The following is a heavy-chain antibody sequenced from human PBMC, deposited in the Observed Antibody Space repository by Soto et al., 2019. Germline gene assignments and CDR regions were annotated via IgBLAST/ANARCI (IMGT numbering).Heavy chain of an antibody. Sequence: QVQLQESGPGLVKPSQTLSLTCTVSGAPINSGQFYWSWIRQQPGRGLEWIGFVSYRGNTYYNPSLKSRVIIPLDTSKNQFSLQLLSVSPADTAVYCCAREGGTGFSLFDYWGRGTLVTVSS. J-gene: IGHJ4*02. CDR1: GAPINSGQFY. CDR3: AREGGTGFSLFDY. CDR2: VSYRGNT. D-gene: IGHD6-19*01. V-gene: IGHV4-31*03.